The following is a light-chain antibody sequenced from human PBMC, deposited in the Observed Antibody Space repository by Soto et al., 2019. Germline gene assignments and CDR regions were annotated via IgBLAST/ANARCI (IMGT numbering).Light chain of an antibody. V-gene: IGKV1-33*01. Sequence: DIQMTQSPSSLSASVGDRVTITCRASQSISSYLNWYHQKPGKAPKLLIYDASNLETGVPSRFSGSGSGTDFTFTISSLQPEDIATYYCQQYDNLPITFGQGTKVDIK. CDR3: QQYDNLPIT. CDR2: DAS. J-gene: IGKJ1*01. CDR1: QSISSY.